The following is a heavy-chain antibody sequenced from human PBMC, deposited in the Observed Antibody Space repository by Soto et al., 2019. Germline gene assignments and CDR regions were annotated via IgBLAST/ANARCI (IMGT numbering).Heavy chain of an antibody. J-gene: IGHJ6*02. D-gene: IGHD1-26*01. CDR2: IDPSDSYT. V-gene: IGHV5-10-1*03. CDR3: ARQGVGSGSYYYYGMDV. CDR1: GYSFTSYW. Sequence: EVQLVQSGAEVKKPGESLRISCKGSGYSFTSYWISWLRQMPGKGLEWMGRIDPSDSYTNYSPSFQGHLTISADKSISTAYLQWSSLKASDTAMYYCARQGVGSGSYYYYGMDVWGQGTTVTVSS.